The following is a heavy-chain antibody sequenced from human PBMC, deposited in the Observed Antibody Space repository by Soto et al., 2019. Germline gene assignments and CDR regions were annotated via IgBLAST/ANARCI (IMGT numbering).Heavy chain of an antibody. Sequence: GGSLRLSCAASRFTFSTYEMHWVRQAPGKGLEWVSYISSSGNTVYYADSVKGRFTISRDNTRNSLYLQMNSLRDEDAALYYCVRYCSTTLCNGVATRTFDYWGQGTLVTVSS. D-gene: IGHD2-2*01. CDR3: VRYCSTTLCNGVATRTFDY. J-gene: IGHJ4*02. CDR2: ISSSGNTV. V-gene: IGHV3-48*03. CDR1: RFTFSTYE.